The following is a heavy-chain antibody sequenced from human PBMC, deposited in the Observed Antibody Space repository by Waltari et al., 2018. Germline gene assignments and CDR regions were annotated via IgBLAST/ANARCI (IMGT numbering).Heavy chain of an antibody. CDR2: IYYSGST. CDR1: GGSISSHY. Sequence: QVQLQESGPGLVKPSETLSLTCTVSGGSISSHYWSWIRQPPGKGLEWIGYIYYSGSTNYHPSLQSRVTISVDTSKNQFSLKLSSVTAADTAVYYCATRGDYGDYVGDAFDIWGQGTMVTVSS. J-gene: IGHJ3*02. D-gene: IGHD4-17*01. CDR3: ATRGDYGDYVGDAFDI. V-gene: IGHV4-59*11.